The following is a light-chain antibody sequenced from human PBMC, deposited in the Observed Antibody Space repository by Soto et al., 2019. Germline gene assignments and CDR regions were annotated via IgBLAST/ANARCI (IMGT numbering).Light chain of an antibody. CDR2: DAS. J-gene: IGKJ3*01. CDR1: QSVSSY. CDR3: QQRSNWPIT. Sequence: EIVLTQSPATLSLSPGERATLSCRASQSVSSYLAWYQQKPGQAPRLLIYDASNRANGIPARFSGSVSGTDFTLTISSLEPEDLAVYYCQQRSNWPITFGPGNKVDIK. V-gene: IGKV3-11*01.